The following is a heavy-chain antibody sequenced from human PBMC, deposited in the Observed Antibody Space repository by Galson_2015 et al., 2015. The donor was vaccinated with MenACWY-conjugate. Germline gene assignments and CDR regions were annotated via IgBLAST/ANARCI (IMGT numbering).Heavy chain of an antibody. V-gene: IGHV2-70*18. CDR2: IGWRDNK. Sequence: PALVKPTQPLTLPCTFSGFSLRTYEMCIYWVRQPPGKALEWLESIGWRDNKYYTTSLKTRLTNSKDTSTNQVVLTMTNVDPVDTATYYCARMHIVLDATDAFDIWGQGTMVTVSS. CDR3: ARMHIVLDATDAFDI. D-gene: IGHD3-22*01. CDR1: GFSLRTYEMC. J-gene: IGHJ3*02.